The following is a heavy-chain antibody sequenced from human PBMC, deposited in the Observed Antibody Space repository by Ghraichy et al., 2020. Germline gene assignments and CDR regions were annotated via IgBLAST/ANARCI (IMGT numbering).Heavy chain of an antibody. Sequence: GGSLRLSCAASGFTFSSYPMHWVRQAPGKGLEWVAVISSDGSNKYYADSVKGRFTISRDNSKNTLYLQMNSLRAEDTAVYYCAVYSSSWTSLDNWGQGTLVTVSS. CDR1: GFTFSSYP. V-gene: IGHV3-30-3*01. J-gene: IGHJ4*02. CDR2: ISSDGSNK. D-gene: IGHD6-13*01. CDR3: AVYSSSWTSLDN.